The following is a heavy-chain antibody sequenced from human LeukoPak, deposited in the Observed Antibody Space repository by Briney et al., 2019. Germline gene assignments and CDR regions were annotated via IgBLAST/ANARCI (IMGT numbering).Heavy chain of an antibody. D-gene: IGHD6-13*01. Sequence: SETLSLTCTVSGYSISSGYYWGWIRQPPGKGLEWIGSIYHSGSTYYNPSLKSRVTISVDTSKNQFSLKLSSVTAADTAVYYCARENSFSSWQRKFFDYWGQGTLVTVSS. CDR3: ARENSFSSWQRKFFDY. V-gene: IGHV4-38-2*02. J-gene: IGHJ4*02. CDR2: IYHSGST. CDR1: GYSISSGYY.